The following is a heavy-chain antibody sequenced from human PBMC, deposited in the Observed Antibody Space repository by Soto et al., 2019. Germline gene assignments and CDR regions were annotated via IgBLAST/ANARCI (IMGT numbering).Heavy chain of an antibody. Sequence: EVQLVESGGGLVQPGGSLRLSCAASGFTFSSYWMHWVRQAPGKGLVWVSRINSDGSSTSYADSVKGRFTISRDNAKNTLYLQMNSLRAEDTAVYYCAREVDCSSTSCYPPYYGMDVWGQGTTVTVSS. CDR1: GFTFSSYW. CDR3: AREVDCSSTSCYPPYYGMDV. V-gene: IGHV3-74*01. J-gene: IGHJ6*02. D-gene: IGHD2-2*01. CDR2: INSDGSST.